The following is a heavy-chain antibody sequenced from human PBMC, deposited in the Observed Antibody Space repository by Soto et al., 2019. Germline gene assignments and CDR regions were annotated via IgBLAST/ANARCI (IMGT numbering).Heavy chain of an antibody. V-gene: IGHV3-23*01. CDR2: FGVDYVT. J-gene: IGHJ4*02. CDR3: AKAKGSFDHTGPDQ. Sequence: EVQLLESGGGLIQPGGSLRLSCATFGFSFSNYAMSWVRQAPGKGLEWVSGFGVDYVTYYADSVGGRFTISRDNSKNTLYLQMTSLRAEDTALYYCAKAKGSFDHTGPDQWGQGTLVTVSS. D-gene: IGHD2-8*02. CDR1: GFSFSNYA.